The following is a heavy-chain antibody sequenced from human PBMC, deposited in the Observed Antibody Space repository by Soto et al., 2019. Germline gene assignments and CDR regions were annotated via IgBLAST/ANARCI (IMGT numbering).Heavy chain of an antibody. CDR3: ASAKTGITGPYFHYYMDV. CDR2: TRNKAKGYTT. J-gene: IGHJ6*03. Sequence: GGSLRLSCVASGFTLSEYYMDWVRQAPGKGLEWVGRTRNKAKGYTTEYAASLKGRFTISRDDSKNSLYLQMNSLTTEDTAVYYCASAKTGITGPYFHYYMDVWGEGTTVTVSS. CDR1: GFTLSEYY. V-gene: IGHV3-72*01. D-gene: IGHD1-7*01.